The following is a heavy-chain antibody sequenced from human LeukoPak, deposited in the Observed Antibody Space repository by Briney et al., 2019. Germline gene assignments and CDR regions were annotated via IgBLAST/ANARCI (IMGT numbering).Heavy chain of an antibody. V-gene: IGHV3-33*01. CDR1: GFTFSSYG. J-gene: IGHJ4*02. CDR3: ARDSYYYDSSGYPGGV. Sequence: PGGSLRLSCAASGFTFSSYGMHWVCQAPGKGLEWVAVIWYDGSNKYYADSVKGRFTISRDNSKNTLYLQMNSLRAEDTAVYYCARDSYYYDSSGYPGGVWGQGTLSPSPQ. CDR2: IWYDGSNK. D-gene: IGHD3-22*01.